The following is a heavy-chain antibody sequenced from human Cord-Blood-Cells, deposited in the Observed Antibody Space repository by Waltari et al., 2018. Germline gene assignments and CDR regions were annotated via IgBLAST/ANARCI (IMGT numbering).Heavy chain of an antibody. J-gene: IGHJ4*02. D-gene: IGHD6-19*01. CDR3: ARDRAVAGTAPFDY. CDR2: IYHSGST. CDR1: GGSISSSNW. Sequence: QVQLQESGPGLVKPSGTLSLTCAVSGGSISSSNWWSWVRQRPGKGLEWIGEIYHSGSTNYHPSLKSRVTISVDKSKNQFSLKLSSVTAADTAVYYCARDRAVAGTAPFDYWGQGTLVTVSS. V-gene: IGHV4-4*02.